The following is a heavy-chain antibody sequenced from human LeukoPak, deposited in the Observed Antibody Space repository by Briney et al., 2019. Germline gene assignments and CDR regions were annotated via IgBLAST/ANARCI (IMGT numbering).Heavy chain of an antibody. CDR1: GYRFTSYW. CDR2: IYPGDSDT. J-gene: IGHJ1*01. V-gene: IGHV5-51*01. CDR3: ANYYDSSGYYYRQYFQH. Sequence: GESLKISFKGSGYRFTSYWIGWVRPMPGKGLEWMGIIYPGDSDTRYSPSFQGQVTISADKSISTAYLQWSSLKASDTAMYYCANYYDSSGYYYRQYFQHWGQGTLVTVSS. D-gene: IGHD3-22*01.